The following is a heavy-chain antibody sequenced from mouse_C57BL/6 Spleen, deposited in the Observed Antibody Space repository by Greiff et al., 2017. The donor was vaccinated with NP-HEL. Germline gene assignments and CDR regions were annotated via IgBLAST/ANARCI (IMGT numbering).Heavy chain of an antibody. V-gene: IGHV1-59*01. J-gene: IGHJ2*01. CDR3: ARFEGLRRHFDY. Sequence: VQLQQPGAELVRPGTSVKLSCKASGYTFTSYWMHWVKQRPGQGLEWIGVIDPSDSYTNYNQKFKGKATLTVDTSSSTAYMQLSSLTSEDSAVYYCARFEGLRRHFDYWGQGTTLTVSS. CDR2: IDPSDSYT. CDR1: GYTFTSYW. D-gene: IGHD2-4*01.